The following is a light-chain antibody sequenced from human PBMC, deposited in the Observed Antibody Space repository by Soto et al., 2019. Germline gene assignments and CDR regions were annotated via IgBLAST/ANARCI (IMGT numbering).Light chain of an antibody. CDR3: QQLKSYPFT. CDR2: DAS. V-gene: IGKV1-13*02. Sequence: AIQLTQSPSSLSASVGDRVSITCRASQGISSALALYQHKPGKPPKILIYDASSLQSGVPSRFSGSESGTECTLTISSLQPEDFATYYCQQLKSYPFTFGQGTRLEIK. J-gene: IGKJ5*01. CDR1: QGISSA.